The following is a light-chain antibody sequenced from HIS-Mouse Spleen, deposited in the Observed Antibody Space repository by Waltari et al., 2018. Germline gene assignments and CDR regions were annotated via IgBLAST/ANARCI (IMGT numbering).Light chain of an antibody. CDR2: DAS. CDR3: QQYDNLPRT. J-gene: IGKJ3*01. V-gene: IGKV1-33*01. CDR1: QDISNY. Sequence: DIQMTQSPSSLSASVGDRVTITCQASQDISNYLNWYQQKPGKAPKLLIYDASNSETGVPSRFSGSGSGTDFTFTISSLQPEDIATYYCQQYDNLPRTFGPGTKVDIK.